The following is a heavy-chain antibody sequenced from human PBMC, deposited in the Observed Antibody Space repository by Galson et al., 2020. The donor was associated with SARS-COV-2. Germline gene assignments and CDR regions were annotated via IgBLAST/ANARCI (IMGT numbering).Heavy chain of an antibody. Sequence: ASVKVSCKTSGYTFTAYYIHWVRQAPGQGLEWMGWINPNTGGTNYAQKFQGWVTMTRDTSISTAYMALSRLKSDDTAGYYCARETEMATFNYFDYWGQGTLVTVSS. V-gene: IGHV1-2*04. D-gene: IGHD5-12*01. J-gene: IGHJ4*02. CDR3: ARETEMATFNYFDY. CDR1: GYTFTAYY. CDR2: INPNTGGT.